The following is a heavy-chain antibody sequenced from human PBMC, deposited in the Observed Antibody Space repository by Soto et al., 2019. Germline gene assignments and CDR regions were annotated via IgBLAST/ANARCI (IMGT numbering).Heavy chain of an antibody. CDR2: ISAYNGNT. D-gene: IGHD4-17*01. V-gene: IGHV1-18*01. CDR1: GYTFTSYG. Sequence: ASVKVSCKASGYTFTSYGSSWVRQAPGQGLEWMGWISAYNGNTNYAQKLQGRVTMTTDTSTSTAYMELRSLRSDDTAVYYCAREDSTVDDYYYYGMDVWGQGTTVTVSS. CDR3: AREDSTVDDYYYYGMDV. J-gene: IGHJ6*02.